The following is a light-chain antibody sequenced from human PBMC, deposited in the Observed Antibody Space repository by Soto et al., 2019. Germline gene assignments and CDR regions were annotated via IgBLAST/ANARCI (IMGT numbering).Light chain of an antibody. Sequence: QLVLTQASSASASLGSSVKLTCSLSSGHSNYIIAWHQMQPGKAPRYLVKVEDTGSSNKGSGVPDRFSGSSSGADRYLTISNLQSEDEADYYCETWDINTRVFGGGTKVTVL. CDR2: VEDTGSS. CDR1: SGHSNYI. J-gene: IGLJ3*02. V-gene: IGLV4-60*03. CDR3: ETWDINTRV.